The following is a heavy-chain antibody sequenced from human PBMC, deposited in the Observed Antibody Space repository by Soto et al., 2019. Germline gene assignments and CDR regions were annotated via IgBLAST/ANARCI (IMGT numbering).Heavy chain of an antibody. V-gene: IGHV6-1*01. Sequence: PSQTLSLTCAISGDSVSSNSAAWNWIRQSPSRGLEWLGRTYYRSKWYNDYAVSVKSRITINPDTSKNQFSLQLNSVTPEDTAVYYCARDRASIVATKTEYSSDYWGQGTLVTVSS. CDR2: TYYRSKWYN. CDR1: GDSVSSNSAA. D-gene: IGHD5-12*01. J-gene: IGHJ4*02. CDR3: ARDRASIVATKTEYSSDY.